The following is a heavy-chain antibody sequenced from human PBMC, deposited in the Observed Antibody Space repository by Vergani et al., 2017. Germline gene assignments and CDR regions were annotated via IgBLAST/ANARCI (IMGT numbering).Heavy chain of an antibody. D-gene: IGHD3-10*01. CDR1: GFTFSSYS. V-gene: IGHV3-21*01. CDR2: ISSSSSYI. J-gene: IGHJ4*02. CDR3: TTGFGSGSPWVY. Sequence: EVQLVESGGGLVKPGGSLRLSCAASGFTFSSYSMNWVRQAPGKGLEWVSSISSSSSYIYYADSVKGRFTISRDNAKNSLYLQMNSLRAEDTAVYYCTTGFGSGSPWVYWGQGTLVTVSS.